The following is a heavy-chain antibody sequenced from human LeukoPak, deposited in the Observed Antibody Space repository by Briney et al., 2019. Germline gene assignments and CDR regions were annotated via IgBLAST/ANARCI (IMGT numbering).Heavy chain of an antibody. CDR3: ARLPQIAAAGTFDY. CDR1: GYTFTSYD. V-gene: IGHV1-8*01. CDR2: MNPNSGNT. J-gene: IGHJ4*02. D-gene: IGHD6-13*01. Sequence: GASVKVSCKASGYTFTSYDINWVRQATGQGLEWMGWMNPNSGNTGCAQKFQGRVTMTRNTSISTAYMELSSLRSEDTAVYYCARLPQIAAAGTFDYWGQGTLVTVSS.